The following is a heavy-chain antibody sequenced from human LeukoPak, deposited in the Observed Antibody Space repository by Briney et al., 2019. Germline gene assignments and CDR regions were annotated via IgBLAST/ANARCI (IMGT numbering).Heavy chain of an antibody. Sequence: SETLSLTCTVSGDSLNSPYWSWIRQPPGKGLEWIGYISYIGSTNYNPSIKSRVTISVDTSKNQFSLKLSSVTAADTAVYYCARDPTTVTKGLDIWGKGTMVTVSS. CDR3: ARDPTTVTKGLDI. J-gene: IGHJ3*02. CDR1: GDSLNSPY. CDR2: ISYIGST. V-gene: IGHV4-59*11. D-gene: IGHD4-17*01.